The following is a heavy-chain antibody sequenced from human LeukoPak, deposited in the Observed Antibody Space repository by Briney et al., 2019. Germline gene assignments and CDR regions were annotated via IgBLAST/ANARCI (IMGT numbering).Heavy chain of an antibody. CDR3: ARGRRGWHYFDY. J-gene: IGHJ4*02. Sequence: SGTLSLTCAVYGGSFSGYYWSWIRQPPGKGLEWIGEINHSGSTNYNPSLKSRVTISVDTSKNQFSLKLSSVTAADTAVYYCARGRRGWHYFDYWGQGTLVTVSS. CDR2: INHSGST. CDR1: GGSFSGYY. D-gene: IGHD6-19*01. V-gene: IGHV4-34*01.